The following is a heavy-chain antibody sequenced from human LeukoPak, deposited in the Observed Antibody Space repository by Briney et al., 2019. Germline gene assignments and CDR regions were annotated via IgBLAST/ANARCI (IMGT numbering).Heavy chain of an antibody. CDR1: GFTFRSCA. CDR2: ISGSGGST. Sequence: GGSLRLSCAASGFTFRSCAMSWVRQAPGKGLEWVSAISGSGGSTYYADSVKGRFTISRDNSKNTLYLQMNSLRAEDTAVYYCAKTSAAAIRRRFDPWGQGTLVTVSS. D-gene: IGHD2-2*02. V-gene: IGHV3-23*01. J-gene: IGHJ5*02. CDR3: AKTSAAAIRRRFDP.